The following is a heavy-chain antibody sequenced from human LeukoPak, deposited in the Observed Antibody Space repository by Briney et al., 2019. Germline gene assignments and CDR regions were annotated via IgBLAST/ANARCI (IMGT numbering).Heavy chain of an antibody. Sequence: GGSLRLSCAASGFTFSGYPIHWVRQAPGKGLEWVAVISYDGSNKYYADSVKGRFTISRDNSKNTLYLQMNSLRAEDTAVYYCARGYSSGLHFDYWGQGTLVTVSS. CDR1: GFTFSGYP. D-gene: IGHD6-19*01. CDR2: ISYDGSNK. J-gene: IGHJ4*02. CDR3: ARGYSSGLHFDY. V-gene: IGHV3-30-3*01.